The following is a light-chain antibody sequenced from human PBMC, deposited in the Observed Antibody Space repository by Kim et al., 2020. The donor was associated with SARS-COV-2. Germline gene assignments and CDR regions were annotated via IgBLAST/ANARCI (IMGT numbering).Light chain of an antibody. Sequence: DIQMTQSPSSLSASVGDRVSITCRASQDISHYLAWYHQKPGTVPRLLIYATSTLQSGVPSRFSGSGSGTDFTLTISRLQPEDVGTYYCQKYNTAPFTFGPGTKVDIK. V-gene: IGKV1-27*01. CDR2: ATS. J-gene: IGKJ3*01. CDR1: QDISHY. CDR3: QKYNTAPFT.